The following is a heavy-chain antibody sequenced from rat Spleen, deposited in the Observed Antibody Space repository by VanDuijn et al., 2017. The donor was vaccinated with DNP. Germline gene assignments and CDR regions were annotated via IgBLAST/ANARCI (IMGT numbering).Heavy chain of an antibody. CDR3: ARSAGYFDY. V-gene: IGHV5-7*01. CDR1: GFTFSDFN. Sequence: EVQLVESGGGLVQPGRSLKLSCAASGFTFSDFNMAWVRQAPKKGLEWVATISYDGSSSYYRDSVKGRFTVSRDDAKSTLYLQMDSLRSEDTATYYCARSAGYFDYWGQGVMVTVSS. CDR2: ISYDGSSS. J-gene: IGHJ2*01.